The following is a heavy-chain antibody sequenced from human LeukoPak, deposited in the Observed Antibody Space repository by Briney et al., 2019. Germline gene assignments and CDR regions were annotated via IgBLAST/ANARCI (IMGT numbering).Heavy chain of an antibody. CDR2: ISGSGGST. CDR3: AKDSSGWYFVLDY. Sequence: GRSLRLSCAASGFTFSSYAMSWVRQAPGKGLEWVSAISGSGGSTYYADSVKGRFTISRDNSKNTLYLQMNSLRAEDTAVYYCAKDSSGWYFVLDYWGQGTLVTVSS. V-gene: IGHV3-23*01. D-gene: IGHD6-19*01. J-gene: IGHJ4*02. CDR1: GFTFSSYA.